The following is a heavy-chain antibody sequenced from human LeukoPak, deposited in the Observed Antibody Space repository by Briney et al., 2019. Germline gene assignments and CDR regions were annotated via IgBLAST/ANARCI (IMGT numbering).Heavy chain of an antibody. CDR3: ATSTGGDRRGRLDH. CDR2: MIPIFSTA. V-gene: IGHV1-69*13. Sequence: GASVKVSFKASRGTFSRYAISWVRQAPGHGLEWMGGMIPIFSTANYAQKFQGRVTITADESTSTAYMEMSSLRSEDTAVYYCATSTGGDRRGRLDHWGQGTLVTVSS. D-gene: IGHD3-16*01. J-gene: IGHJ4*02. CDR1: RGTFSRYA.